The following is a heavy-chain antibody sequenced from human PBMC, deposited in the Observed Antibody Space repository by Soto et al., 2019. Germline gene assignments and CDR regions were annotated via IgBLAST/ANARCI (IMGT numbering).Heavy chain of an antibody. CDR2: IYHSGST. CDR1: GGSISSGGYS. D-gene: IGHD2-2*01. CDR3: ARVPDR. J-gene: IGHJ5*02. Sequence: SLTCAVSGGSISSGGYSWSWIRQPPGEGLEWIGYIYHSGSTYYNPSLKSRVTISVDRSKNQFSLRLSSVTAADTAVYYCARVPDRWGQGTLVTVSS. V-gene: IGHV4-30-2*01.